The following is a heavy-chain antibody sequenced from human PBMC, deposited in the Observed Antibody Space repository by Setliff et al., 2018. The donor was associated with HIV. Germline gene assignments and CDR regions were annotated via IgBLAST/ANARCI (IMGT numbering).Heavy chain of an antibody. CDR3: VRGWFGGYYFDY. CDR1: GVSINRTDHY. D-gene: IGHD3-10*01. V-gene: IGHV4-39*07. Sequence: LSLTCSVSGVSINRTDHYWGWIRQSPGKRLEWIGSVSQSGSTYYNPSLKSRVTISVDTSKNQFSLKLSFVTAADTAVYYCVRGWFGGYYFDYWGQGTLVTVSS. CDR2: VSQSGST. J-gene: IGHJ4*02.